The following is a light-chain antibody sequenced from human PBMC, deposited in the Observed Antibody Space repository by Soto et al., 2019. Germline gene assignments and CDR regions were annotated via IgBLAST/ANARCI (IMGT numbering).Light chain of an antibody. CDR2: KAS. CDR3: QQYNSYSRT. J-gene: IGKJ1*01. V-gene: IGKV1-5*03. Sequence: DIQMTQSPFTLSASVGDRVTIIFRASQSISSWLAWYQQKGGKAPKLLISKASNLDSGVPSRFSGSGSGTEFTLTISSLQPDDFATYYCQQYNSYSRTFGQGTKVDIK. CDR1: QSISSW.